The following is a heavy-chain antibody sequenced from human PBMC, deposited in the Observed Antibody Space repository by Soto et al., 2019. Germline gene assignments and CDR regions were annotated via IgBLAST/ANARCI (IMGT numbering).Heavy chain of an antibody. CDR1: GGSFSGYY. Sequence: SETLSLTCAVYGGSFSGYYWSWIRQPPGKGLEWIGEINHSGSTNYNPSLKSRVTISVDTSKNQFSLKLSSVTAADTAVYYCASLATIRIAARPRSYYYGMDVWGQGTTVTV. J-gene: IGHJ6*02. CDR3: ASLATIRIAARPRSYYYGMDV. V-gene: IGHV4-34*01. CDR2: INHSGST. D-gene: IGHD6-6*01.